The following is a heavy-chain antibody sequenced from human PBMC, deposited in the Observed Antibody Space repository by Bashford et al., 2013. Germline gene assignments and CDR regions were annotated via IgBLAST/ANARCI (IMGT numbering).Heavy chain of an antibody. CDR2: IGSETSFI. Sequence: VRQAPGKGLDWVSYIGSETSFIYYADSVKGRFTISRDDSQNSVFLEMTSLRTEDTAVYYCVKNALRGYGDYEGMDVVGPRDHGHRLL. D-gene: IGHD4-17*01. CDR3: VKNALRGYGDYEGMDV. J-gene: IGHJ6*02. V-gene: IGHV3-48*01.